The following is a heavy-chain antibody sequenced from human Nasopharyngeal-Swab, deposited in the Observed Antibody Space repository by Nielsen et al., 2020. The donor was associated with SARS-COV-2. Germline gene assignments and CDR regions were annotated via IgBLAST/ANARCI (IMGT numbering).Heavy chain of an antibody. D-gene: IGHD2-8*02. CDR2: INPNRGGT. Sequence: ASVKVSCKASGYTFTDYYIHWGRQAPGQGLEWMGRINPNRGGTNSAQKFQGRVTMTRDTSISTAYMGLSGLGSADTALYFGARGACTGNSCYTGANTFHIWGLGTMVTVSS. V-gene: IGHV1-2*06. CDR1: GYTFTDYY. CDR3: ARGACTGNSCYTGANTFHI. J-gene: IGHJ3*02.